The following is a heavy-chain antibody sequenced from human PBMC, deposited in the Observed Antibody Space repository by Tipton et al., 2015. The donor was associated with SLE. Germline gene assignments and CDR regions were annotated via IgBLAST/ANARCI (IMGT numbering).Heavy chain of an antibody. CDR2: ISAYNGNT. CDR1: GYTFTSYG. V-gene: IGHV1-18*01. Sequence: QLVQSGAEVKKPGASVKVSCKASGYTFTSYGISWVRQAPGQGLEWMGWISAYNGNTNYAQKLQGRVTMTKGTSTSTAYMERRSLRSDDPAVYYCARARRIRGGDYTPHWGQGTLVTVSS. J-gene: IGHJ1*01. CDR3: ARARRIRGGDYTPH. D-gene: IGHD4-17*01.